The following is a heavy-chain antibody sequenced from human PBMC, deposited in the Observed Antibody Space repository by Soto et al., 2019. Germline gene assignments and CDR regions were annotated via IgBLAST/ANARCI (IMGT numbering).Heavy chain of an antibody. CDR1: GGSVSSGSYY. Sequence: ETLSLTCTVSGGSVSSGSYYWSWIRQPPGKGLEWIGYIYYSGSTNYNPSLKSRVTISVDTSKNQFSLKLSSMTAADTAVYYCARGRTYYDFWSGYPAYYYYYGMDVWGQGTTVTVSS. V-gene: IGHV4-61*01. J-gene: IGHJ6*02. CDR3: ARGRTYYDFWSGYPAYYYYYGMDV. CDR2: IYYSGST. D-gene: IGHD3-3*01.